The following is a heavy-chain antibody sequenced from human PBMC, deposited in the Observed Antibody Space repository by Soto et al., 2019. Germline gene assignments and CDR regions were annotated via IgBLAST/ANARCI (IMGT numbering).Heavy chain of an antibody. D-gene: IGHD1-1*01. CDR2: IIPMIGAR. CDR1: GGTFSDFT. Sequence: QVQLVQSGSEVKKPGSSVKVSCKASGGTFSDFTLSWLRQAPGRGLEWMGGIIPMIGARNNAQKLKGRLTSTADQSTGTVYMELNSLRSDDTAVYYCARYGSAGTRYGAFDIWGQGTEVTVSP. J-gene: IGHJ3*02. V-gene: IGHV1-69*01. CDR3: ARYGSAGTRYGAFDI.